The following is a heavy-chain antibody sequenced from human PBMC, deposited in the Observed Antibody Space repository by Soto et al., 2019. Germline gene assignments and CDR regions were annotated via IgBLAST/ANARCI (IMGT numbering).Heavy chain of an antibody. D-gene: IGHD6-19*01. V-gene: IGHV3-13*01. J-gene: IGHJ6*03. CDR3: ARGTSSGYYYMDV. Sequence: EVQLVESGGGLVQPGGSLRLSCAASGFTFSSYDMHWVRQATGKGLEWVSAIGTAGDTYYPGSVKGRFTISRENAKNSLYLQMNSLRAGDTGVYYCARGTSSGYYYMDVWGKGTTVTVSS. CDR1: GFTFSSYD. CDR2: IGTAGDT.